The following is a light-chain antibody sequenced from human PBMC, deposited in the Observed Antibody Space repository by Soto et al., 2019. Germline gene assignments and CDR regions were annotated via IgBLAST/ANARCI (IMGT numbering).Light chain of an antibody. CDR3: AAWDDSLSGQDYV. CDR1: SSNIGSNY. CDR2: SNN. V-gene: IGLV1-47*02. Sequence: QSVLTQPPSASGTPGQRVTISCSGSSSNIGSNYVYWYQQLPGTAPKLLIYSNNQRPSGVPDRFSGSKSGTSASLAISGLRSEDEADYYCAAWDDSLSGQDYVLGTGTKVTVL. J-gene: IGLJ1*01.